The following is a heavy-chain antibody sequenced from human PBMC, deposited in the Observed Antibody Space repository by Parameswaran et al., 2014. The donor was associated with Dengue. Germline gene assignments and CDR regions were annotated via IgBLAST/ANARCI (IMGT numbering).Heavy chain of an antibody. V-gene: IGHV3-30*18. Sequence: WIRQPPGKGLEWVAVISYDGSNKYYADSVKGRFTISRDNSKNTLYLQMNSLRAEDTAVYYCAKDRLNCSSTSCYWYYYYYMDVWGKGTTVTVSS. CDR2: ISYDGSNK. D-gene: IGHD2-2*01. CDR3: AKDRLNCSSTSCYWYYYYYMDV. J-gene: IGHJ6*03.